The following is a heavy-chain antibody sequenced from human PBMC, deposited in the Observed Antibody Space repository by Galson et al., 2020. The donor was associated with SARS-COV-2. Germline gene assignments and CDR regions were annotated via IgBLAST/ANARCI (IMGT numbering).Heavy chain of an antibody. Sequence: SVKVSCKASGGSFSSYTVSWVRQAPGQGLEWMGGIIPIFRTVHYAQMFQGRVTITAGESTSTAFLELSSLRYEYTALYYCASAKIGGSYRIPTNLDYGGQGTLVTV. CDR3: ASAKIGGSYRIPTNLDY. CDR1: GGSFSSYT. J-gene: IGHJ4*02. CDR2: IIPIFRTV. V-gene: IGHV1-69*13. D-gene: IGHD3-16*02.